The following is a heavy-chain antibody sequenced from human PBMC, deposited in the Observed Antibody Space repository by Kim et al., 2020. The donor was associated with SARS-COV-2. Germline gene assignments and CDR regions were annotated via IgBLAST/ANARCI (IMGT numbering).Heavy chain of an antibody. V-gene: IGHV1-3*01. D-gene: IGHD3-10*01. CDR3: ARISARGYYYGMDV. J-gene: IGHJ6*02. Sequence: SQRFQVRDTIPRDTAASTAYMELSSLRSEDTAVYYCARISARGYYYGMDVWGQGTTVTVSS.